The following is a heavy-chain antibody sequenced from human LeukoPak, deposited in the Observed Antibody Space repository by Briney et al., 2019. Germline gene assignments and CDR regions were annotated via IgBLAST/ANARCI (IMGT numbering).Heavy chain of an antibody. CDR2: ISSSSTI. CDR1: GFTFSSYS. J-gene: IGHJ4*02. CDR3: ARGRPKFGSGSPQLGY. D-gene: IGHD3-10*01. Sequence: PGGSLRLSCAASGFTFSSYSMNWVRQAPGKGLEWVSYISSSSTIYYADSVKGRFTISRDDGKNSLYLQMNSLRVEDTAVYYCARGRPKFGSGSPQLGYWGQGTLVTVSS. V-gene: IGHV3-48*01.